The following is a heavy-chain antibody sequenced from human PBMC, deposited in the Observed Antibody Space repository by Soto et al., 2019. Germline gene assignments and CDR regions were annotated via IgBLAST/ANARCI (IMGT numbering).Heavy chain of an antibody. Sequence: QLQLQESGPGLVKPSETLSLICSVSGVSISGSSYYWGWIRQPPGKGLEWIGSIYYSGQTYYNPSLKSRVTISVDRSKNQFSLNLTSVTATDTAFYYCARHGSSWGQGTLVTVSS. CDR3: ARHGSS. J-gene: IGHJ5*02. CDR2: IYYSGQT. V-gene: IGHV4-39*01. CDR1: GVSISGSSYY.